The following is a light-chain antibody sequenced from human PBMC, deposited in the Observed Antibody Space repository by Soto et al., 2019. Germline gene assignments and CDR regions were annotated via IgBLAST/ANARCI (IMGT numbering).Light chain of an antibody. V-gene: IGKV1-5*01. J-gene: IGKJ1*01. Sequence: DIQMTQSPSTLPASVGDRVTITCRASQSINNWLAWYQQKPGKAPKLLLYDASSLERGVASRFSGRGSGTEFTLTISSLQPDDFATYYCQQYSTYRTFGQGTKVDI. CDR1: QSINNW. CDR2: DAS. CDR3: QQYSTYRT.